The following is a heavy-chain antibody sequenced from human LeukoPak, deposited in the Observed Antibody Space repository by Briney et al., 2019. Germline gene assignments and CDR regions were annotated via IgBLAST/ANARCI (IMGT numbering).Heavy chain of an antibody. D-gene: IGHD5-18*01. CDR1: GFTVSSNY. V-gene: IGHV3-66*01. CDR2: IYSGGST. Sequence: GGSLRLSCAASGFTVSSNYMSWVRQAPGKGLEWVSVIYSGGSTYYADSVKGRFTISRDNSKNTLYLQMNSLRADDTAVYYCARDHSHYYFDYWGQGTLVTVSS. J-gene: IGHJ4*02. CDR3: ARDHSHYYFDY.